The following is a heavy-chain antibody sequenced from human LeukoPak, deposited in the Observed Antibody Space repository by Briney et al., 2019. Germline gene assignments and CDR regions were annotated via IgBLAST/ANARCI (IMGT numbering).Heavy chain of an antibody. J-gene: IGHJ1*01. CDR1: GYTFTGYY. D-gene: IGHD3-10*01. Sequence: ASVKVSCKASGYTFTGYYIHWVRQAPGQGLEWMGWINPNSGVTHYPQKFQGRVIMTWDTSISTAYMELSRLKSDDTAVFYCARVAIMVRGVNLFHQWGQGTLVTVSS. CDR3: ARVAIMVRGVNLFHQ. V-gene: IGHV1-2*02. CDR2: INPNSGVT.